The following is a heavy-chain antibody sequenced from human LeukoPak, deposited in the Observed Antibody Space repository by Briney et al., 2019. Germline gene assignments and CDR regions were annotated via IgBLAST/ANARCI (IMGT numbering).Heavy chain of an antibody. Sequence: SVKVSCKASGGTFSSYAISWVRQAPGQGLEWMGRIIPILGIANYAQKFRGRVTITADKSTSTAYMELSSLRAEDTAVYYCAKDLYRAPSAGLSDYWGQGTLVTVSS. CDR3: AKDLYRAPSAGLSDY. CDR1: GGTFSSYA. D-gene: IGHD1-26*01. CDR2: IIPILGIA. J-gene: IGHJ4*02. V-gene: IGHV1-69*04.